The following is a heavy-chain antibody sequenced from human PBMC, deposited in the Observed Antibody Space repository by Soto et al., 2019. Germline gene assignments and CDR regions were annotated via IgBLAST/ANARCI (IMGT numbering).Heavy chain of an antibody. Sequence: GGSLRLSGAASGFTFSSYGMHWVRQAPGKGLEWVAVIWYDGSNKYYADSVKGRFTISRDNSKNTLYLQMNSLRAEDTAVYYCARETIVVPAAIPYGMDVWGQGTTVTVSS. V-gene: IGHV3-33*01. J-gene: IGHJ6*02. CDR3: ARETIVVPAAIPYGMDV. D-gene: IGHD2-2*01. CDR1: GFTFSSYG. CDR2: IWYDGSNK.